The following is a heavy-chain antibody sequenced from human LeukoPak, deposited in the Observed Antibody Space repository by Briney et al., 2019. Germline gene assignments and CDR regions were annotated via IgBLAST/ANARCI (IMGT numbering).Heavy chain of an antibody. CDR2: ISNKENGYTT. Sequence: SAASVRLSWAAWGFTFSSYGMHWVHQAPGQGLEWVALISNKENGYTTEYGASVKGSFTISRDDSQNSLYLQMNSLKTEDTGVYFCAREYYGGSYYIWHLDLWGRGTLVTVSS. CDR1: GFTFSSYG. D-gene: IGHD1-26*01. J-gene: IGHJ2*01. V-gene: IGHV3-72*01. CDR3: AREYYGGSYYIWHLDL.